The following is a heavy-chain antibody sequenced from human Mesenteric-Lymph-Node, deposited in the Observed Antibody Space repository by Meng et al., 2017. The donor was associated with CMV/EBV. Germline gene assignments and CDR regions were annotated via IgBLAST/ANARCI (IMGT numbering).Heavy chain of an antibody. D-gene: IGHD3-22*01. CDR3: VKGGATMIAYYGMDV. V-gene: IGHV4-61*08. CDR2: IHDSGST. J-gene: IGHJ6*02. Sequence: SETLSLTCTVSGGSINTDEYYWTWIRQPPGKGLEWIGYIHDSGSTNYNPSLESRVTISVDTSKNQFSLKLSSVTAADTAVYYCVKGGATMIAYYGMDVWGQGTTVTVSS. CDR1: GGSINTDEYY.